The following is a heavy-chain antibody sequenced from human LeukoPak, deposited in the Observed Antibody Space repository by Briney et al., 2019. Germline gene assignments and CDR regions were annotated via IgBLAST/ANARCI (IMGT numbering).Heavy chain of an antibody. Sequence: SETLSLTCSVSGGSISSHYWSWIRQPPGKGLEWIGYIYYSGTAKYNPSLRSRVTISVDTSKNQFSLQLSSVTAADTALYYCARYNSGWMFDYWGQGTLVTVSS. V-gene: IGHV4-59*08. CDR3: ARYNSGWMFDY. D-gene: IGHD6-19*01. CDR2: IYYSGTA. J-gene: IGHJ4*02. CDR1: GGSISSHY.